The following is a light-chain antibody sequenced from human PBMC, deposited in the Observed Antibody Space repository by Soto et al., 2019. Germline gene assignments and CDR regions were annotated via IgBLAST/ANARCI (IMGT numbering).Light chain of an antibody. V-gene: IGKV3-15*01. CDR3: QQYNNWPRT. CDR1: QRVSSN. J-gene: IGKJ1*01. Sequence: EIVMTQSPATLSVSPGERATLSCRASQRVSSNLAWYQQKPGQAPRLLIYGASTRATGIPARFSGSGSGTEFTVTIISLQSEDFSVYYCQQYNNWPRTFGQGTKVEIK. CDR2: GAS.